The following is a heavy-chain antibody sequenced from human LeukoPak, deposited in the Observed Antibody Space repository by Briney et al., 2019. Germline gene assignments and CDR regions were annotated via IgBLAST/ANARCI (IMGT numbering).Heavy chain of an antibody. CDR1: GFTFNDYA. D-gene: IGHD4-17*01. CDR3: AKPLTVTTWGFDY. Sequence: GGSLRLSCAASGFTFNDYAMTWVRRAPGKGLEWVSSISASGAMTYYADSVKGRFTVSRDNSKKTLYLQMNSLTAEDTAVYYCAKPLTVTTWGFDYWGQGTLVTVSS. CDR2: ISASGAMT. J-gene: IGHJ4*02. V-gene: IGHV3-23*01.